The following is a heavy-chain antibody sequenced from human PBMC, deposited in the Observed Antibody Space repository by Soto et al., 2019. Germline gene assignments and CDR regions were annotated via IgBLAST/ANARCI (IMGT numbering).Heavy chain of an antibody. CDR3: AKDAGYCCGWGPNGEYFQH. CDR1: GFTFSSYA. Sequence: GGSLRLSCAASGFTFSSYAMSWVRQAPGKGLEWVSAISGSGGSTYYADSVKGRFTISRDNSKNTLYLQMNSLRAEDTAVYYCAKDAGYCCGWGPNGEYFQHWGRGSLVIGSA. CDR2: ISGSGGST. V-gene: IGHV3-23*01. D-gene: IGHD6-19*01. J-gene: IGHJ1*01.